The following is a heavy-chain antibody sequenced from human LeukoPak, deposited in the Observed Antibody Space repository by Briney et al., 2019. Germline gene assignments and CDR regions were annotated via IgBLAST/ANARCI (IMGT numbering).Heavy chain of an antibody. Sequence: GGSLRLSCAASGFTFSSYAMSWVRQAPGKGLEWVSLIYSGGSTYYADSVKGRFTISRDNAKNSLYLQVNSLRAEDTAVYYCAELGITMIGGVWGKGTTVTISS. V-gene: IGHV3-23*03. CDR1: GFTFSSYA. CDR3: AELGITMIGGV. J-gene: IGHJ6*04. CDR2: IYSGGST. D-gene: IGHD3-10*02.